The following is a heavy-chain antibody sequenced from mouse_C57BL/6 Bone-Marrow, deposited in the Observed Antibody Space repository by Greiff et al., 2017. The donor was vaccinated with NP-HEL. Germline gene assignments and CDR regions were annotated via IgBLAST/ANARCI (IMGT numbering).Heavy chain of an antibody. CDR3: ARGGYYGNYFDY. V-gene: IGHV1-26*01. D-gene: IGHD1-1*01. CDR2: INPNNGGT. CDR1: GYTFTDYY. J-gene: IGHJ2*01. Sequence: EVQLQQSGPELVKPGASVKMSCKASGYTFTDYYMNWVKQSHGKSLEWIGDINPNNGGTSYNQKFKGKATLTVDKSSSTAYMELRSLTSEDSAVYYCARGGYYGNYFDYWGQGTTLTVSS.